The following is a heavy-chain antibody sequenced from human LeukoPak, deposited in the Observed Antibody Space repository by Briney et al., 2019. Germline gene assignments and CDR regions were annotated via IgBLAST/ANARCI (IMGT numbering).Heavy chain of an antibody. J-gene: IGHJ6*04. CDR1: GFTFSSYG. V-gene: IGHV3-30*18. Sequence: GGSLRLSCAASGFTFSSYGMHWVRRAPGKGLEWVAVISFDGSNKYYADSVKGRFTISRDNSKNTLYLQMNSLRAEDTAVYYCAKDLSGIQDYYYGMDVWGKGTTVTVSS. D-gene: IGHD6-13*01. CDR2: ISFDGSNK. CDR3: AKDLSGIQDYYYGMDV.